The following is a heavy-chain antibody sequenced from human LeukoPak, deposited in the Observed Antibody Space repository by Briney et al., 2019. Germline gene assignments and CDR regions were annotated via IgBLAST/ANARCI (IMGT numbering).Heavy chain of an antibody. CDR3: ARAIAAAEDY. D-gene: IGHD6-13*01. Sequence: GGSLRLSCAASGFTFSTYSMNCVPHAPGKGLEWVSYISGSSSTIYYADSVKGRFTISRDNAKNSVHLQMNSLRAEDTAVYYCARAIAAAEDYWGQGSLVTVCS. J-gene: IGHJ4*02. CDR2: ISGSSSTI. CDR1: GFTFSTYS. V-gene: IGHV3-48*01.